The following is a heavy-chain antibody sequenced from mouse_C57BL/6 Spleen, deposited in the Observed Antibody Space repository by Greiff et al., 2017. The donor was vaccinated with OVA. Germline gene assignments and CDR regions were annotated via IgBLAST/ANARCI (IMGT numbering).Heavy chain of an antibody. CDR2: ISSGGSYT. D-gene: IGHD1-1*01. J-gene: IGHJ4*01. CDR3: ARREFITTVVDAMDY. V-gene: IGHV5-6*01. Sequence: EVQVVESGGDLVKPGGSLKLSCAASGFTFSSYGMSWVRQTPDKRLEWVATISSGGSYTYYPDSVKGRFTISRDNAKNTLYLQMSSLKSEDTAMYYCARREFITTVVDAMDYWGQGTSVTVSS. CDR1: GFTFSSYG.